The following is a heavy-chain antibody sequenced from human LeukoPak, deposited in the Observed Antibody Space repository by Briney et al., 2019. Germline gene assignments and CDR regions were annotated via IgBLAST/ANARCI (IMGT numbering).Heavy chain of an antibody. V-gene: IGHV1-69*04. CDR2: IIPILGIA. Sequence: ASVKVSCKASGYTFTSYGISWVRQAPRQGLEWMGRIIPILGIANYAQKFQGRVTITADKSTSTAYMELSSLRSEDTAVYYCARRKCCLDYPDDYWGQGTLVTVSS. CDR1: GYTFTSYG. J-gene: IGHJ4*02. D-gene: IGHD4-11*01. CDR3: ARRKCCLDYPDDY.